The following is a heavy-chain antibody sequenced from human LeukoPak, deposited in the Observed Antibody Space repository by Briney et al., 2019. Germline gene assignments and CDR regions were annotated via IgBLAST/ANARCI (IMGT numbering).Heavy chain of an antibody. CDR1: GFTFSSYS. Sequence: GGSLRLSCAASGFTFSSYSMNWVRQAPGKGLEWVAVISYDGSNKYYADSVKGRFTISRDNSKNTLYLQMNSLRAEDTAVYYCAKAIAVAGTSVDYWGQGTLVTVSS. D-gene: IGHD6-19*01. CDR3: AKAIAVAGTSVDY. CDR2: ISYDGSNK. J-gene: IGHJ4*02. V-gene: IGHV3-30*18.